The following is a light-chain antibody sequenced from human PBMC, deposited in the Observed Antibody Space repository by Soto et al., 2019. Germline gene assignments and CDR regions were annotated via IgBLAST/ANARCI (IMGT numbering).Light chain of an antibody. CDR2: GAS. J-gene: IGKJ2*01. V-gene: IGKV3-20*01. CDR1: QSVSSSY. CDR3: HLYGSSPPRT. Sequence: EIVLTQSPGTLSLSPGERATLSCRASQSVSSSYLAWYQQTPGQAPRLLIYGASSRATGIPDRFSGSGSGTDFTLTISRLEPEDFAVYYCHLYGSSPPRTFGQGTELEN.